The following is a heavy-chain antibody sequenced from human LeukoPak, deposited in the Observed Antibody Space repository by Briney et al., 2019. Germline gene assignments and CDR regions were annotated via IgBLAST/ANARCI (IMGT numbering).Heavy chain of an antibody. D-gene: IGHD5-18*01. J-gene: IGHJ6*03. CDR2: IYTSGST. CDR3: AREAQLWSFYYYMDV. V-gene: IGHV4-38-2*02. Sequence: SETLSLTCTVSGYSISSGYYWGWIRQPPGKGLEWIGSIYTSGSTNYNPSLKSRVTMSVDTSKNQFSLKLSSVTAADTAVYYCAREAQLWSFYYYMDVWGKGTTVTISS. CDR1: GYSISSGYY.